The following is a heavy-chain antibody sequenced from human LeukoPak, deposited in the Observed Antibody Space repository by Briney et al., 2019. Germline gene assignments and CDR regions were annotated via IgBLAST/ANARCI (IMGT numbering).Heavy chain of an antibody. CDR3: AGGWFRDAFDI. CDR1: GGSISSGDYY. V-gene: IGHV4-30-4*08. Sequence: SETLSLTCTVSGGSISSGDYYWRWIRQPPGKGLEWIGYIYDSGSTYYNPSLKSRVTISVDTSKNQFSLKLSSVTAADTAVYYCAGGWFRDAFDIWGQGTTVTVSS. CDR2: IYDSGST. D-gene: IGHD2-15*01. J-gene: IGHJ3*02.